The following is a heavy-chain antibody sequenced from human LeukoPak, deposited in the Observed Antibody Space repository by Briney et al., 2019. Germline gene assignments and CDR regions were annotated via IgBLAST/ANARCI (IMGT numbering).Heavy chain of an antibody. Sequence: SETLSLTCTVSGVSISTYYWSWIRQPPGKGLEWIGNIYYSESTYYNPSLKSRVTISVDTSKNQFSLKLSSVTAADTAVYYCARGYGSGSYPTYYYYYYMDVWGKGTTVTVSS. CDR1: GVSISTYY. D-gene: IGHD3-10*01. J-gene: IGHJ6*03. V-gene: IGHV4-59*08. CDR2: IYYSEST. CDR3: ARGYGSGSYPTYYYYYYMDV.